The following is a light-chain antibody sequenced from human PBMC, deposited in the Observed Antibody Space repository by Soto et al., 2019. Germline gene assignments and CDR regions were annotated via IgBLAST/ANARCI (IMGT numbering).Light chain of an antibody. CDR1: QSVTNNY. CDR3: QQYDRSPFT. J-gene: IGKJ3*01. V-gene: IGKV3D-20*01. Sequence: EIVLTQSPGTLSLSPGDTATLSCGASQSVTNNYLAWYQQKPGLAPRLLMYAASTRATGIPDRFRGSGSGTDFTLTISNLEAEDFAVYYCQQYDRSPFTFGPGTKVDIK. CDR2: AAS.